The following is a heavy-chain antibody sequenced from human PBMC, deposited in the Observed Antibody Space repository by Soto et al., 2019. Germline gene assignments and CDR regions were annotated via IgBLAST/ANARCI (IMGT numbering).Heavy chain of an antibody. Sequence: PGGSLRLSCAASGFTFSSYSMNWVRQAPGKWLEWVSSISSSSSYIYYADSVKGRFTISRDNAKNSLYLQMNSLRAEDTAVYYCARDLYSSSWYLSWFDPWGQGTLVTVSS. V-gene: IGHV3-21*01. CDR2: ISSSSSYI. CDR3: ARDLYSSSWYLSWFDP. CDR1: GFTFSSYS. J-gene: IGHJ5*02. D-gene: IGHD6-13*01.